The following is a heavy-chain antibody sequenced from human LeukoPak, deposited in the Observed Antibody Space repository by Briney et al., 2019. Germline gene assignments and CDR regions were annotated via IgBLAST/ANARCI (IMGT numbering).Heavy chain of an antibody. V-gene: IGHV4-38-2*01. CDR2: IYHSGST. Sequence: SETLSLTCAVSGYSISSGYYWGGIRQPPGKGLEWIGSIYHSGSTYYNPSLKSRVTISVDTSKNQFSLKLSSVTAADTAVYYCSTSLVATKRFDYWGQGTLVTVSS. CDR1: GYSISSGYY. J-gene: IGHJ4*02. CDR3: STSLVATKRFDY. D-gene: IGHD5-12*01.